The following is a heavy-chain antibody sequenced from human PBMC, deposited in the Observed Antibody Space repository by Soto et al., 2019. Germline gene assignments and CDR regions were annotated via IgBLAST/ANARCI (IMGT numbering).Heavy chain of an antibody. Sequence: SETLSLTCTVSGGSISSYYWSWIRQPPGKGLEWIGYIYYSGSTNYNPSLKSRVTISVDTSKNQFSLKLSSVTAADTAVYYCARGLLTTVTSLDYWGQGTLVTVSS. V-gene: IGHV4-59*01. CDR1: GGSISSYY. J-gene: IGHJ4*02. D-gene: IGHD4-17*01. CDR3: ARGLLTTVTSLDY. CDR2: IYYSGST.